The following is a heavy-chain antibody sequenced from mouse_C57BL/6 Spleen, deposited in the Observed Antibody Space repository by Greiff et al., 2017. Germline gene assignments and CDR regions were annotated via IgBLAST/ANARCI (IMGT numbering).Heavy chain of an antibody. CDR3: ARSIGIEVVGY. V-gene: IGHV1-55*01. CDR1: GYTFTSYW. D-gene: IGHD2-14*01. Sequence: QVQLLQPGAELVKPGASVKMSCKASGYTFTSYWISWVKQTPGQGLEWIGAINPGCGSTNSNEQFKSQATLTVDNSSSTPYMQLSSLTSEDSAVYYCARSIGIEVVGYWGQGTTRTVSS. CDR2: INPGCGST. J-gene: IGHJ2*01.